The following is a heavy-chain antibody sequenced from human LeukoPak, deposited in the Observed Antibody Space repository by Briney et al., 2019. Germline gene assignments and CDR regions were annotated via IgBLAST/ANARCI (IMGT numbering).Heavy chain of an antibody. CDR1: GFTFGKYW. CDR2: IKLDGSEK. D-gene: IGHD3-3*01. CDR3: ARDQYDTWSRRGNFDS. V-gene: IGHV3-7*03. J-gene: IGHJ4*02. Sequence: PGGSLRLSCVASGFTFGKYWMSWVRQGPGKWLEWVANIKLDGSEKNYVDSVKGRFTISRDNTKNSLYLQMNSLRVEDTAVFYCARDQYDTWSRRGNFDSWGQGTLVIVSS.